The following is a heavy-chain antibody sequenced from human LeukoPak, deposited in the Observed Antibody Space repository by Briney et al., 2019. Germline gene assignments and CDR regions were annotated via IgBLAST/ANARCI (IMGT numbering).Heavy chain of an antibody. CDR1: GFTVTTNY. CDR2: IETGGST. V-gene: IGHV3-66*01. CDR3: AKVRGFFGEPDFYYAMDV. Sequence: RAGGSLRLSCAASGFTVTTNYMSWVRQAPGKGLECVSTIETGGSTHYTDSVKGRFTISRDTSRNNLYLQMNRLRAEDTATYYCAKVRGFFGEPDFYYAMDVWGQGTTVTVSS. D-gene: IGHD3-10*01. J-gene: IGHJ6*02.